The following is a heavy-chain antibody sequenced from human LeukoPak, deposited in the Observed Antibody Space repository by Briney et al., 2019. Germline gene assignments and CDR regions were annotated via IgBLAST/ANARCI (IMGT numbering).Heavy chain of an antibody. CDR3: ARDRPIFKD. CDR1: GFTFSSSA. CDR2: ISGSGGAT. J-gene: IGHJ4*02. Sequence: GGSLRLCCAASGFTFSSSAMSWVRQAPGRGLEWVSTISGSGGATYYADSVKGRFTISSDNSKNTLYLQMNSLRAEDTAVYYCARDRPIFKDWGQGTQVTVSS. V-gene: IGHV3-23*01.